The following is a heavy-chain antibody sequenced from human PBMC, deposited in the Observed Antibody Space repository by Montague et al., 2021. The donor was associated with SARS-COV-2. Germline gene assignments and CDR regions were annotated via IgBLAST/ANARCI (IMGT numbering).Heavy chain of an antibody. J-gene: IGHJ4*02. CDR3: ARGLGANLDY. CDR1: RGFINNYY. V-gene: IGHV4-59*01. CDR2: VFYTGLN. Sequence: SETLSLTYTVSRGFINNYYWNWIRQSPDKGLEWIGFVFYTGLNEYNPSLESRVTISLDTSGNQFSLRLTSVTAADTAVYFCARGLGANLDYWGQGILVTV. D-gene: IGHD1-26*01.